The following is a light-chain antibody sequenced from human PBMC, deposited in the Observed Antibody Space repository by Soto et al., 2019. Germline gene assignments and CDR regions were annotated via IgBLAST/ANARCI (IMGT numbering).Light chain of an antibody. CDR3: QQYGSSSYT. J-gene: IGKJ2*01. CDR1: QSTSSSY. Sequence: EIVLTQSPGTLSLSPVERATLSCRASQSTSSSYLAWYQQKPGQAPRLLIYAASSRATGIPDRFSGSGSGTDFTLTISRLEPEDFAVYYCQQYGSSSYTFGQGTQLEIK. CDR2: AAS. V-gene: IGKV3-20*01.